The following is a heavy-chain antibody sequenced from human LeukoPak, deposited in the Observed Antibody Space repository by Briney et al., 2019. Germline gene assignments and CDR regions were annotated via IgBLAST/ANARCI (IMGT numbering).Heavy chain of an antibody. CDR3: ARHLKYYDILTGSSPYYYYYGVDV. Sequence: GASLLISCKGSGSIFTSYWISWVRPLPGKGLERMGRIDTSDSYTNYSPSFQGHVTISADKSISTAYLQWSSLKASDTAMYYCARHLKYYDILTGSSPYYYYYGVDVWGKGTTVTVSS. CDR1: GSIFTSYW. D-gene: IGHD3-9*01. J-gene: IGHJ6*04. V-gene: IGHV5-10-1*01. CDR2: IDTSDSYT.